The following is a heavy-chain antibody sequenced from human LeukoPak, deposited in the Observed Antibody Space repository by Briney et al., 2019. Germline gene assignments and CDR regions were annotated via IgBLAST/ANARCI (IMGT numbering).Heavy chain of an antibody. Sequence: GGSLRLSCAASRFTFSTYWMHWVRQAPGKGLEWVSAISGSGGSTYYADSVKGRFTISRDNSKNTLYLQMNSLRAEDTAVYYCAKDGSSGYYLTGNWFDPWGQGTLVTVSS. D-gene: IGHD3-22*01. V-gene: IGHV3-23*01. CDR1: RFTFSTYW. CDR2: ISGSGGST. CDR3: AKDGSSGYYLTGNWFDP. J-gene: IGHJ5*02.